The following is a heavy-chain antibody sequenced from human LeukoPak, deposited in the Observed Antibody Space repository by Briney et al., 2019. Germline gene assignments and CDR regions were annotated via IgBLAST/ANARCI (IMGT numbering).Heavy chain of an antibody. Sequence: GGSLRLSCAVSGLTVSSSYMIWVRQAPGKGLEWVSIIYNDGSTYYADSMKGRFTISRDNSKNTLYLQVNSLRAQDTAMYYCARNILFAFDLCLEGTMVTVSS. J-gene: IGHJ3*01. CDR3: ARNILFAFDL. CDR2: IYNDGST. V-gene: IGHV3-53*01. CDR1: GLTVSSSY.